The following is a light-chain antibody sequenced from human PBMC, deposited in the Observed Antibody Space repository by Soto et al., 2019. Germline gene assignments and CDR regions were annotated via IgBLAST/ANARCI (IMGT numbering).Light chain of an antibody. CDR1: QSIGRF. CDR3: QQRYTTPLT. J-gene: IGKJ4*01. V-gene: IGKV1-39*01. Sequence: DIQMTQSPSSLSASVGYRLTIYCRASQSIGRFLNWHXXKKGKXXKXLIYTASTLQSGVPSRFSGSGSGSDLNINIRRLKPEDCETDDGQQRYTTPLTFVGGTKVDIK. CDR2: TAS.